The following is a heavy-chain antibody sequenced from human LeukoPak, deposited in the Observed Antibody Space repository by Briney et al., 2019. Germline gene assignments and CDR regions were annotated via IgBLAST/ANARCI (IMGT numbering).Heavy chain of an antibody. CDR3: AKGIYSSGWSYFDY. J-gene: IGHJ4*01. CDR1: GGTFSSYA. D-gene: IGHD6-19*01. V-gene: IGHV1-69*04. CDR2: IIPILGIA. Sequence: VASVKVSCKASGGTFSSYAISWVRQAPGQGLEWMGRIIPILGIANYAQKFQGRVTITADKSTSTAYMELSSLRSEDTAVYYCAKGIYSSGWSYFDYWGHGTLVTVSS.